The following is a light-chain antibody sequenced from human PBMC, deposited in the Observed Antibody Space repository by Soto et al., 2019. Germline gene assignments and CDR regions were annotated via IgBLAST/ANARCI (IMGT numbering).Light chain of an antibody. V-gene: IGKV1-33*01. J-gene: IGKJ4*01. Sequence: DIQITQSPSSLSESAGDRVIITCQTSHDIGNHLNWYQQKTGKAPKLLIYDISNLATGVPPNFSGDGSATAFTLTISRLQPADMATYYCQQYDDLVTFGGGNKVEIK. CDR2: DIS. CDR3: QQYDDLVT. CDR1: HDIGNH.